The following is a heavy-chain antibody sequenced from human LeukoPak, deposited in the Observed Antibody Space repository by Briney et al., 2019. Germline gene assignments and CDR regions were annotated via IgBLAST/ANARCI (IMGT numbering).Heavy chain of an antibody. D-gene: IGHD5-18*01. CDR1: GGSISSSSYY. CDR3: ARSVVPRGGYSYGEHYYYYYMDV. Sequence: PSETLSLTCTVSGGSISSSSYYWGWIRQPPGKGLEWIGSIYYSGSTNYNPSLKSRVTISVDTSKNQFSLKLSSVTAADTAVYYCARSVVPRGGYSYGEHYYYYYMDVWGKRTTVTISS. CDR2: IYYSGST. J-gene: IGHJ6*03. V-gene: IGHV4-39*07.